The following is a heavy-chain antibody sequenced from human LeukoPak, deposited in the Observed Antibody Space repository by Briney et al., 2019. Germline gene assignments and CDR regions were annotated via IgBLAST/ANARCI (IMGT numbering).Heavy chain of an antibody. Sequence: GGSLRLSCAASGFTFSSYAMSWVRQAPGKGLEWVSAISGSGGSTNYADSVKGRFTIPRDNSKNTLYLQMNSLRAEDTAVYYCAKEGSGWYLPGWFDHWGQGTLVTVSS. CDR1: GFTFSSYA. CDR2: ISGSGGST. CDR3: AKEGSGWYLPGWFDH. J-gene: IGHJ5*02. D-gene: IGHD6-19*01. V-gene: IGHV3-23*01.